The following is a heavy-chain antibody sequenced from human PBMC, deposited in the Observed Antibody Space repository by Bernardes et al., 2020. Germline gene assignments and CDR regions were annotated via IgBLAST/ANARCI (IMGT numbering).Heavy chain of an antibody. CDR3: ARAPARVGSGYYYWFDP. D-gene: IGHD3-22*01. CDR1: GFTFSSYG. V-gene: IGHV3-33*01. CDR2: IWYDGSNK. J-gene: IGHJ5*02. Sequence: GGSLRLSCAASGFTFSSYGMHWVRQAPGKGLEWVAVIWYDGSNKYYADSVKGRFTISRDNSKNTLYLQMNSLRAEDTAVYYCARAPARVGSGYYYWFDPWGQGTLVTVSS.